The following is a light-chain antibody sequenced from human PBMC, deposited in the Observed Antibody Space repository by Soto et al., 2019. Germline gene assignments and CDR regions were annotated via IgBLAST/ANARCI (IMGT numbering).Light chain of an antibody. CDR3: QSYDSSLSGSYV. J-gene: IGLJ1*01. CDR2: GNS. V-gene: IGLV1-40*01. Sequence: QSVLTQPPSVSGAPGQRVTISCTGSSYNIGAGYDVHWYQQLPGTAPKLLIYGNSNRPSGVPDRFSGSKSGTSASLAITGLQAEDEADYYCQSYDSSLSGSYVFGTGTQLTVL. CDR1: SYNIGAGYD.